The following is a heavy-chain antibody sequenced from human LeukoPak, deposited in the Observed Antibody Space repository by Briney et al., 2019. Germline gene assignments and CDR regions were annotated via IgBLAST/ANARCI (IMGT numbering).Heavy chain of an antibody. J-gene: IGHJ5*02. CDR3: ATFINGGSDL. V-gene: IGHV1-18*01. CDR1: GYTFTSYG. Sequence: ASVKVSCQASGYTFTSYGISWVRPAPGQGLEWMGWISAYNGNTNYAQKLQGRVTMTTDTSTSTAYMELRSLRSDDTAIYYCATFINGGSDLWGPGTRVTVSS. CDR2: ISAYNGNT. D-gene: IGHD3-10*01.